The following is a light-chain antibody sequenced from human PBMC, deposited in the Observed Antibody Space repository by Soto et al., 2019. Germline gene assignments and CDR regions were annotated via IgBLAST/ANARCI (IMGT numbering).Light chain of an antibody. CDR2: NDN. CDR1: SSNIGSNT. CDR3: AVWDETLIEV. V-gene: IGLV1-44*01. Sequence: QSVLTQPPSASGTPGQRVTISCSGSSSNIGSNTVNWYQQITGTAPKLLIYNDNQRPSGVPDRFSGSKSGTSGSLAISGLQSEDEGDYYFAVWDETLIEVFGTGTQVNVL. J-gene: IGLJ1*01.